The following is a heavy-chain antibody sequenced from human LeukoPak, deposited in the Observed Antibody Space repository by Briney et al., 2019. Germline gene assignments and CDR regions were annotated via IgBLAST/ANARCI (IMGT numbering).Heavy chain of an antibody. CDR2: TSSSSSYI. Sequence: GGSLRLSCAASGFTFSSYSMNWVRQAPGKGLEWVSSTSSSSSYIYYADSVKGRFTISRDNAKNSLYLQMNSLRAEDTAIYYCARDIGEWFGERWAFNNYWGQGTLVTVSS. D-gene: IGHD3-10*01. CDR3: ARDIGEWFGERWAFNNY. J-gene: IGHJ4*02. V-gene: IGHV3-21*01. CDR1: GFTFSSYS.